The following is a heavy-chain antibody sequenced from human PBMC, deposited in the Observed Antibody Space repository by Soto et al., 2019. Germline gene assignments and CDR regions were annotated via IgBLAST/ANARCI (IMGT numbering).Heavy chain of an antibody. D-gene: IGHD3-16*01. J-gene: IGHJ4*02. CDR3: VSHSMGGY. Sequence: GGSLRLSCIASGFTFGSYAMSWVRQAPGKGLVWVSATTNAGDKTYYADSVRGRFASSRDNSKNTLYLHLNSLRAEDTAIYYCVSHSMGGYWGKGTLVTVSS. CDR1: GFTFGSYA. CDR2: TTNAGDKT. V-gene: IGHV3-23*01.